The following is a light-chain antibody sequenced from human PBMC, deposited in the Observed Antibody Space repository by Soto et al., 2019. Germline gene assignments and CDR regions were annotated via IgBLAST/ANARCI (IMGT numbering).Light chain of an antibody. CDR1: SSDLASYG. Sequence: QSVLTQPPSVSGSPGQSVTISCTGTSSDLASYGVHWYQQRPGTAPKLLIVANTIRPSGVPDRFSASTSGTSSSLAITGLQAEDEGDYYCQSYDSTLSARYVFGTGTKVTVL. V-gene: IGLV1-40*01. J-gene: IGLJ1*01. CDR2: ANT. CDR3: QSYDSTLSARYV.